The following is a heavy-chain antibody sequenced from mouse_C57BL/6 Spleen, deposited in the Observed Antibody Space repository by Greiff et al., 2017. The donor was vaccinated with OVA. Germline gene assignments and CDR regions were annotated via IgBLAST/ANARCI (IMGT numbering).Heavy chain of an antibody. CDR3: ARVYYDYDEGFAY. CDR2: IYWDDDK. J-gene: IGHJ3*01. Sequence: QVQLKESGPGILQSSQTLSLTCSFSGFSLSTSGMGVSWIRQPSGKGLEWLAHIYWDDDKRYNPSLKSRLTISKDTSRNQVFLKITSVDTADTATYDCARVYYDYDEGFAYWGQGTLVTVSA. CDR1: GFSLSTSGMG. D-gene: IGHD2-4*01. V-gene: IGHV8-12*01.